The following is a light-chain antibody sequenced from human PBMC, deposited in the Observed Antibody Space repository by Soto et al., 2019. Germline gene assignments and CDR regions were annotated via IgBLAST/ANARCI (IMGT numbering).Light chain of an antibody. CDR2: DVS. CDR1: SSDVGAYNY. V-gene: IGLV2-11*01. J-gene: IGLJ2*01. CDR3: CSYGGTYTVRI. Sequence: QSVLTQPRSVSGSPGQSVTISCTGTSSDVGAYNYVSWYQQHPGKVPKLMIYDVSKRPSGVPDRFSGSKSGNTASLTISGLQAEDEADYYCCSYGGTYTVRIFGGGTKLTVL.